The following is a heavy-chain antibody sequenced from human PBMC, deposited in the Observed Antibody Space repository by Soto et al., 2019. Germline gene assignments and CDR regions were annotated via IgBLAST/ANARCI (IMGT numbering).Heavy chain of an antibody. V-gene: IGHV4-34*01. J-gene: IGHJ4*02. CDR2: INHSGST. D-gene: IGHD6-13*01. CDR3: ARGRGQQLVWFDY. Sequence: ASETLSLTCAVYGGSFSGYYWSWIRQPPGKGLEWIGEINHSGSTNYNPSLKSRVTISVDTSKNQFSLKLSSVTAADTAVYYCARGRGQQLVWFDYWGQGTLVTVSS. CDR1: GGSFSGYY.